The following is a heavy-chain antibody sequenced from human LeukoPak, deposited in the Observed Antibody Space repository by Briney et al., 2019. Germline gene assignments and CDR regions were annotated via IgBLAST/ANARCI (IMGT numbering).Heavy chain of an antibody. V-gene: IGHV1-18*01. CDR2: ISAYNGNT. J-gene: IGHJ4*02. CDR1: GYTFTSYG. D-gene: IGHD1-26*01. Sequence: ASVKVSCKASGYTFTSYGISWVRQAPGQGLEWMRWISAYNGNTDYAQKLQGRVTMTTDTSTSTAYMELRSLRSDDTAVYYCARVDRWELLPTLHYWGQGTLVTVSS. CDR3: ARVDRWELLPTLHY.